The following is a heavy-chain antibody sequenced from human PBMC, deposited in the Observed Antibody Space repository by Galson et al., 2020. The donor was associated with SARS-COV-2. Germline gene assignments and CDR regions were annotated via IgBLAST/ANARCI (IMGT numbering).Heavy chain of an antibody. J-gene: IGHJ3*02. CDR2: IDPRDSYT. CDR1: GYSFNSHY. Sequence: HRASMKITCKGSGYSFNSHYITWVRQTPGKGLEWMGRIDPRDSYTNYSPSFQVHVTFSIDKAINTAYRQWNSRKASDTAMYYGAARASLTAPDAFDIWGQGTMVTVS. D-gene: IGHD2-21*02. V-gene: IGHV5-10-1*01. CDR3: AARASLTAPDAFDI.